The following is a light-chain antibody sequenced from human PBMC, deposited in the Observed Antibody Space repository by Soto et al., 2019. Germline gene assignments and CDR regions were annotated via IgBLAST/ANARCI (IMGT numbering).Light chain of an antibody. CDR1: SSNNGRNT. V-gene: IGLV1-44*01. CDR3: AAWDDSLRGYV. CDR2: NYH. Sequence: QSLLTQPPSASATPVQRVTTTCSDNSSNNGRNTANRYLQLPVTAPKLLIYNYHQPPSRVPDPSSCSKSDTSTSLAISGPQSEHEANYYCAAWDDSLRGYVFGAGTTVTV. J-gene: IGLJ1*01.